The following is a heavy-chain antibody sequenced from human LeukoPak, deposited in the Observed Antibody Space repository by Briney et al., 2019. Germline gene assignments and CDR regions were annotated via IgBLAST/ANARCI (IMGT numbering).Heavy chain of an antibody. D-gene: IGHD6-13*01. CDR2: ISSSSSYI. V-gene: IGHV3-21*01. CDR3: ARSSKPYSSSWSYGMDV. CDR1: GFTFSSYS. J-gene: IGHJ6*02. Sequence: PGGSLRLSCAASGFTFSSYSMNWDRQAPGKGLEWVSPISSSSSYIYYADSVKGRFTISRDNAKNSLYLQMNSLRAEDTAVYYCARSSKPYSSSWSYGMDVWGQGTTVTVSS.